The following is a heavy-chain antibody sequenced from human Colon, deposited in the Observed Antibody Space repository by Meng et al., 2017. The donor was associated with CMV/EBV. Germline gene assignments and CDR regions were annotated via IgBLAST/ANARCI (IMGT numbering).Heavy chain of an antibody. CDR3: ARASIAVADAYWYFDL. J-gene: IGHJ2*01. CDR2: IIPIFGTA. V-gene: IGHV1-69*05. D-gene: IGHD6-19*01. CDR1: VPFSSYA. Sequence: VPFSSYALRWLRQAPRQELGWMGGIIPIFGTANYAQKFQGRVTITTDESTSTVYMALSSLRSEDTAVYYCARASIAVADAYWYFDLWGRGTLVTVSS.